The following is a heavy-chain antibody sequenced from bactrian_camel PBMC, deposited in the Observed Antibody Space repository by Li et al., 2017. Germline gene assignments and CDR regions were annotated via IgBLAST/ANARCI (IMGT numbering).Heavy chain of an antibody. CDR3: VTDGDDTVVPGVLIKLAY. V-gene: IGHV3S53*01. CDR1: GYTGCRNA. D-gene: IGHD6*01. Sequence: HVQLVESGGGSVQAGGSLRLSCVASGYTGCRNAMSWYRQSLGKEREFLSRVDNDGTTHYADSVKGRFTISQDNAKNTVYLQMNSLKPDDMAVYYCVTDGDDTVVPGVLIKLAYWGQGTQVTVS. CDR2: VDNDGTT. J-gene: IGHJ4*01.